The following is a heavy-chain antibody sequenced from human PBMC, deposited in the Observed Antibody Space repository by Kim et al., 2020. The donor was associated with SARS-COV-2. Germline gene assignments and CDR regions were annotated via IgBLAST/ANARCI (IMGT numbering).Heavy chain of an antibody. V-gene: IGHV3-23*01. CDR1: GFTFSNYV. CDR2: ISGSGGYT. J-gene: IGHJ4*02. Sequence: GGSLRLSCAASGFTFSNYVMSWVRQAPGKGLECVSIISGSGGYTNYADSVKGRFTISRDNSKNTLYLQMNSLRAEDTALYYCAKGLGSSSWYYFDYWGQGTLVTVSS. CDR3: AKGLGSSSWYYFDY. D-gene: IGHD6-13*01.